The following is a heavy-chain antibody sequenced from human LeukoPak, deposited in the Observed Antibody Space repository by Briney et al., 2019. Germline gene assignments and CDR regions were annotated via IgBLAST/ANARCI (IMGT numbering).Heavy chain of an antibody. CDR2: ISCDGSNK. V-gene: IGHV3-30*18. D-gene: IGHD3-22*01. CDR1: GFTFSSYG. J-gene: IGHJ4*02. CDR3: AKDYAYYYDSSGIDY. Sequence: GGSLRLSCAASGFTFSSYGMHWVRQAPGKGLEWVAVISCDGSNKYYAGSVKGRFTISRDNSKNTLYLQMNSLRAEDTAVYYCAKDYAYYYDSSGIDYWGQGTLVTVSS.